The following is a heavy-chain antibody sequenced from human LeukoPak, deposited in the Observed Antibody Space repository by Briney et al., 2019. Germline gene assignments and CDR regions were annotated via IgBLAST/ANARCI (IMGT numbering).Heavy chain of an antibody. CDR3: ATPSGYSSGWYPFDH. CDR2: IKQDGTEK. Sequence: GGSPRLSCAASGFTFSSYWMSWVRQAPGKGLEWVANIKQDGTEKYYVDSVRGRFTVSRDNAKNSLYLQMNSLRAEDTAVYYCATPSGYSSGWYPFDHWGQGTLVTVSS. V-gene: IGHV3-7*01. D-gene: IGHD6-19*01. J-gene: IGHJ4*02. CDR1: GFTFSSYW.